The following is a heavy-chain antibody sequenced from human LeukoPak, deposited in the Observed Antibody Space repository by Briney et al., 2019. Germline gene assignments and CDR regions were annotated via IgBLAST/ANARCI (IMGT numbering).Heavy chain of an antibody. J-gene: IGHJ4*02. CDR1: GYTFTGYS. CDR3: ARAPDYDYVWGTYRLGY. D-gene: IGHD3-16*02. Sequence: GASVKVSCEASGYTFTGYSIHWVRQAPGQGLEWMGWTNPNTGGTNYAKKFQGRVTMTRDTSISTVYMELSSLRFDDTAVFYCARAPDYDYVWGTYRLGYWGQGTLVTVSS. CDR2: TNPNTGGT. V-gene: IGHV1-2*02.